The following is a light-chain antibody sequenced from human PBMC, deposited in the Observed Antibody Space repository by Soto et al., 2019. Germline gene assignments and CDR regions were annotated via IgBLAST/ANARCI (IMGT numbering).Light chain of an antibody. CDR3: QQYSSSRT. CDR1: QSVSNY. CDR2: DAS. Sequence: EIVLTQSPATLSLSPGERATLSCRASQSVSNYLIWYQQKPGQAPRLLIYDASNRATGIPDRFGGSGSGTDFTLTITGLEPEDFAVYYCQQYSSSRTFGQGTKVDI. J-gene: IGKJ1*01. V-gene: IGKV3-20*01.